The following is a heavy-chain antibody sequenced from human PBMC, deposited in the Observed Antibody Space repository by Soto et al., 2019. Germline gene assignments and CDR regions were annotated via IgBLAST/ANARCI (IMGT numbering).Heavy chain of an antibody. CDR2: MSYSGST. CDR3: ARANYYGSGSLNYYYYMDV. Sequence: PSETLSLTCAVYGGFVSSGTYYWSWIRQPPGKGLEWIGDMSYSGSTHFIPSLKSRVTISVDTSKNQFSLKLSSVTAADTAVYYCARANYYGSGSLNYYYYMDVWGKGTTVTVSS. V-gene: IGHV4-61*01. J-gene: IGHJ6*03. CDR1: GGFVSSGTYY. D-gene: IGHD3-10*01.